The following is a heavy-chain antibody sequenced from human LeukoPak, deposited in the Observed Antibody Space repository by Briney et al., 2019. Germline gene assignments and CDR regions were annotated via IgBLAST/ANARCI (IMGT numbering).Heavy chain of an antibody. V-gene: IGHV4-34*01. Sequence: SETLSLTCAVYGGSFSGYYWSWVRQPPGKGLEWIGEINHSGSTNYNPSLTSRVTISVETSKNQFSLKLSSVTAADTAVYYCARNVGYYYGSGSPLPAYNWFDPWGQGTLVTVSS. CDR2: INHSGST. CDR1: GGSFSGYY. D-gene: IGHD3-10*01. CDR3: ARNVGYYYGSGSPLPAYNWFDP. J-gene: IGHJ5*02.